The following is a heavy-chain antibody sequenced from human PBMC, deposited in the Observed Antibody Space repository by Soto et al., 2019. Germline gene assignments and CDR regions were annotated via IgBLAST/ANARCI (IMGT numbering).Heavy chain of an antibody. Sequence: ASVKVSCKASRFTFTSYCISWVQQSPGQGLEWMGWISAYNGNTNYAQKLQGRVTMTTDTSTSTAYMELRSLRSDDTAVYYCARTFTIFGVVVNWFDPWGQGTLVTVSS. V-gene: IGHV1-18*01. CDR3: ARTFTIFGVVVNWFDP. D-gene: IGHD3-3*01. CDR1: RFTFTSYC. J-gene: IGHJ5*02. CDR2: ISAYNGNT.